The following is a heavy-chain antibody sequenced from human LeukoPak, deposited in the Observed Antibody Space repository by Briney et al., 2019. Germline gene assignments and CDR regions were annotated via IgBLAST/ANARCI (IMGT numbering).Heavy chain of an antibody. CDR1: GFTFNSYS. J-gene: IGHJ4*02. CDR2: ISSSSSTI. D-gene: IGHD3-10*01. CDR3: ARGPLVWFGELPGDY. V-gene: IGHV3-48*01. Sequence: PGGSLRLSCAASGFTFNSYSMNWVRQAPGKGLEWVSYISSSSSTIYYADSVKGRFTISRDNAKNSLYLQMNSLRAEDTAVYYCARGPLVWFGELPGDYWGQGTLVTVSS.